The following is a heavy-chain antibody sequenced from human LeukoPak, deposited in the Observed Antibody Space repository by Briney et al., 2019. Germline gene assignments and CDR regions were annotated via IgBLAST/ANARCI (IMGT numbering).Heavy chain of an antibody. CDR3: ARRPLRFGEDYFDD. J-gene: IGHJ4*02. D-gene: IGHD3-10*01. CDR2: INHSGST. Sequence: SETLSLTCAVYGGSFSAYYWSWIRHAPGKGLEWIGEINHSGSTNYNPYPKSRVTISLDTSKKQFSLKLRSVTAADTAVYYCARRPLRFGEDYFDDWGQGTLVTVSS. V-gene: IGHV4-34*01. CDR1: GGSFSAYY.